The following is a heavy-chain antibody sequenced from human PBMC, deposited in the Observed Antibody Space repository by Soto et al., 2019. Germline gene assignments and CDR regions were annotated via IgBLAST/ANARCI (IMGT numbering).Heavy chain of an antibody. V-gene: IGHV1-18*04. CDR2: ISAYNGNT. Sequence: ASVKVSCKASGYTFTSYGISWVRQAPGQGLEWMGWISAYNGNTNYAQKLQGRVTMTTDTSTSTAYMELRSLRSDDTAVYYCAREYGYYDSSCYYRFGWFDLWGQGTLVTVSA. CDR3: AREYGYYDSSCYYRFGWFDL. CDR1: GYTFTSYG. J-gene: IGHJ5*02. D-gene: IGHD3-22*01.